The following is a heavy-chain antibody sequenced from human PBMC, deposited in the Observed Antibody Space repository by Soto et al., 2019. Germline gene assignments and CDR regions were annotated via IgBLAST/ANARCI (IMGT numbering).Heavy chain of an antibody. D-gene: IGHD6-13*01. J-gene: IGHJ4*02. CDR1: GFTFSSYA. V-gene: IGHV3-30-3*01. Sequence: GGSLRLSCAASGFTFSSYAMHWVRQAPGKGLEWVAVISYDGSNKYYADSVKGRFTISRDNSKNTLYLQMNSLRAEDTAVYYCARVSTAAAAGPYYFDYWGQGTLVTVS. CDR2: ISYDGSNK. CDR3: ARVSTAAAAGPYYFDY.